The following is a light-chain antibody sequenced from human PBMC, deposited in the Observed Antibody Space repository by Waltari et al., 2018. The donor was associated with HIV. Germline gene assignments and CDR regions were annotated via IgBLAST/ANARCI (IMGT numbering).Light chain of an antibody. V-gene: IGLV1-36*01. Sequence: QSVLTQPPSVSEAPRQRVTISCSGSSSNIGNNGFNWYQQLPGKAPKLLIYFDDLLSSGVSDRFSGSKSDTSASLAISGLQSEDEGDYYCAAWDDSLNGYVFGTGTKVTVL. CDR2: FDD. J-gene: IGLJ1*01. CDR3: AAWDDSLNGYV. CDR1: SSNIGNNG.